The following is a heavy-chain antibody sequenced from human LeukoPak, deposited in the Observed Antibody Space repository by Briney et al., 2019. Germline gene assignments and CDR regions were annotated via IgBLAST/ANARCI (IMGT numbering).Heavy chain of an antibody. Sequence: TGGSLRLSCAASGFTFSSYAMSWVRQAPGKGLEWVSSISISSSYIYYADSVKGRFTIPRDNAKNSLYLQMNSLRAEDTAVYYCATLYSSRSLTLYYYYMDVWGKGTTVTVSS. D-gene: IGHD6-13*01. V-gene: IGHV3-21*01. J-gene: IGHJ6*03. CDR2: ISISSSYI. CDR3: ATLYSSRSLTLYYYYMDV. CDR1: GFTFSSYA.